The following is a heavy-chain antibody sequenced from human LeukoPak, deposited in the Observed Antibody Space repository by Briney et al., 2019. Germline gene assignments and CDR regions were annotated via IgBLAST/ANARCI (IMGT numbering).Heavy chain of an antibody. Sequence: GGSLRLSCAASGFTFSGSAMHWVRQASGKGLEWVGRIGSKANSYATAYAASVKSRFTISRDDSKNTAYLQMNSLKTEDTAVYYCTRLVFGGNGNDYWGQGTLVTVSS. J-gene: IGHJ4*02. V-gene: IGHV3-73*01. CDR2: IGSKANSYAT. CDR1: GFTFSGSA. CDR3: TRLVFGGNGNDY. D-gene: IGHD4-23*01.